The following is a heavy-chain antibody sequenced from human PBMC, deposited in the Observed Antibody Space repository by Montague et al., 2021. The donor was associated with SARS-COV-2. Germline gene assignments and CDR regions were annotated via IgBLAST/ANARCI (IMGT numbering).Heavy chain of an antibody. J-gene: IGHJ4*02. CDR3: ASLNCPRDFWSGLQYYFDY. CDR1: GGSISSYY. CDR2: IYYSGSA. D-gene: IGHD3-3*01. Sequence: SETLSLTCTVSGGSISSYYWSWIRQPPGKGLEWIGYIYYSGSANYNPSLKSRVTIPVDTSKNQFSLKLSSVTAADTAAYYCASLNCPRDFWSGLQYYFDYWGQGTLVTVSS. V-gene: IGHV4-59*01.